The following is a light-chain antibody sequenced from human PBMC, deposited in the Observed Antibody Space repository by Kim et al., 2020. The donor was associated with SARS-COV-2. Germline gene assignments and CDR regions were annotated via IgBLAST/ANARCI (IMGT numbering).Light chain of an antibody. CDR3: QAWDSSTVV. J-gene: IGLJ2*01. Sequence: SGSPEQTASITCSGDKFGDQYASWYQQKQGQSPVLLIYQDSKRPSGIPERFSGSNSGNTATLTISGTQAMDEADYYCQAWDSSTVVFGGGTQLTVL. CDR2: QDS. CDR1: KFGDQY. V-gene: IGLV3-1*01.